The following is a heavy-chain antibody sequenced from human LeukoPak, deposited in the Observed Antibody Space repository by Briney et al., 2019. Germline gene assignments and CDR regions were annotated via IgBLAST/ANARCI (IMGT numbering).Heavy chain of an antibody. CDR2: INPNSGGT. CDR1: GYTFTGYY. D-gene: IGHD5-24*01. J-gene: IGHJ1*01. V-gene: IGHV1-2*02. CDR3: ARDGYNFAEYFQH. Sequence: ASVKVSCKASGYTFTGYYMHWVRQAPGQGLEWMGWINPNSGGTNYAQKFQGRVTMTRDTSISTAYMELSRLRSDDTAVYYCARDGYNFAEYFQHWGQGTLVTVSS.